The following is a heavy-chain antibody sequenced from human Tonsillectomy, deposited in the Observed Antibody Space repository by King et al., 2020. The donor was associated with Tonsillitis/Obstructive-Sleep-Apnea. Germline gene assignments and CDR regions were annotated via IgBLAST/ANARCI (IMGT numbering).Heavy chain of an antibody. CDR2: INPNSGGT. CDR3: ARRFCSGYTCFSKTFDS. V-gene: IGHV1-2*06. CDR1: GYTFTGHY. J-gene: IGHJ4*02. Sequence: VQLVESGAEVKKPGASVKVSCKASGYTFTGHYMHWMRQAPGQGLEWMGRINPNSGGTNYSQKFQDRVTLTRDTSIRTAYMELGGLRCDDTAVYYCARRFCSGYTCFSKTFDSWGQGTLVTVSS. D-gene: IGHD2-15*01.